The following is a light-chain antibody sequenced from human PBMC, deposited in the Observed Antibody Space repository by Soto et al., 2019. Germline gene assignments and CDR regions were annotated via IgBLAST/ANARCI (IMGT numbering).Light chain of an antibody. CDR1: KLGDKY. CDR3: QAWDSSTEVV. CDR2: QDS. J-gene: IGLJ2*01. V-gene: IGLV3-1*01. Sequence: SYELTQPPSVSVSPGQTASITCSGDKLGDKYACWYQQKQGQSPVLVIYQDSKRPSGIPARFSGSNSGNTATLTISGTQAMDEADYYCQAWDSSTEVVFGGGTKLTVL.